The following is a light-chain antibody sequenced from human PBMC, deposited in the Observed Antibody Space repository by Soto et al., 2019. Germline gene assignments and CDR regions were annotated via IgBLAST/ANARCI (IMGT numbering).Light chain of an antibody. Sequence: EIVLTQSPGTLSLSPGERATLSCRASQSVSSSYLAWYQQKPGQAPRLVIYDTSTRATGVPARFSGSGSGTDFTLTISRLEPEDFAVYYCQQYGSSPITFGQGTRLEIK. CDR2: DTS. V-gene: IGKV3-20*01. CDR3: QQYGSSPIT. CDR1: QSVSSSY. J-gene: IGKJ5*01.